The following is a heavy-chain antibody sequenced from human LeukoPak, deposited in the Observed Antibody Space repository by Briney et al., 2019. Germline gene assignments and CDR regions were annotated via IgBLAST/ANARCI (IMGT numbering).Heavy chain of an antibody. CDR3: ARAARTAMVRYGMDV. D-gene: IGHD5-18*01. CDR1: GYTFTVYY. V-gene: IGHV1-2*04. J-gene: IGHJ6*02. CDR2: INPNSGGT. Sequence: EASVNVSCKASGYTFTVYYMHWVRQDPGQGLEWMGRINPNSGGTNYAQKFQGWVTMTRDTSISTAYMELSRLRSDDTAVYYCARAARTAMVRYGMDVWGQGTTVTVSS.